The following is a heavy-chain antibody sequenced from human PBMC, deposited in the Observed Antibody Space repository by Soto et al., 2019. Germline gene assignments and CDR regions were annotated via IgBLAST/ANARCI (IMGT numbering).Heavy chain of an antibody. CDR1: GGSVSSGDYY. J-gene: IGHJ5*02. CDR3: ARDRVAVAVGDA. D-gene: IGHD2-15*01. V-gene: IGHV4-30-4*01. Sequence: QVQLQESGPGLVKASQTLSLTCNVSGGSVSSGDYYWSWIRQPPGKGLEWIGYISHSGSTYSNPSLKGRLAMSIDTSKNQFSLQLRSVTVADTAVYFCARDRVAVAVGDAWGPGTLVTVSS. CDR2: ISHSGST.